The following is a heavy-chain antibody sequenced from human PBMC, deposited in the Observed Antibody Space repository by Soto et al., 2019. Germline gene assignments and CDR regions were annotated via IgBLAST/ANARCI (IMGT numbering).Heavy chain of an antibody. J-gene: IGHJ5*01. CDR2: IKHTGDA. Sequence: QVHLQESGPGLVKPSETLSLTCAVSGDSIKTETWWSWLRQLPGTGLEGIGEIKHTGDANANQALRSRVSMSVDRPKHQFFLNLRSVSAADTAVYFCARDRRLPWFESWGQGTLVTVSS. CDR1: GDSIKTETW. CDR3: ARDRRLPWFES. V-gene: IGHV4-4*02.